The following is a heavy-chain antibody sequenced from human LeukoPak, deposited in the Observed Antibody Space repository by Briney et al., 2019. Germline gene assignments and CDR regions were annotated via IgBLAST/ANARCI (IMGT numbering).Heavy chain of an antibody. Sequence: SSVKVSCKASGGTFSSYAISWVRQAPGQGLEWMGRIIPILGIANYAQKFQGRVTITADKSTSTAYMELSSLRSEDTAVYYCARTDYYDSSGYYPDAFDIWGQGTMVTVSS. CDR2: IIPILGIA. D-gene: IGHD3-22*01. J-gene: IGHJ3*02. CDR3: ARTDYYDSSGYYPDAFDI. CDR1: GGTFSSYA. V-gene: IGHV1-69*04.